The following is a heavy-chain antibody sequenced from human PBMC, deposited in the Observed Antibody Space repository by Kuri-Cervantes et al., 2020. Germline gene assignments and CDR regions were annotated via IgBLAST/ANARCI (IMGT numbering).Heavy chain of an antibody. CDR1: EYTLTELS. CDR2: FDPEDGET. V-gene: IGHV1-24*01. D-gene: IGHD3-3*01. J-gene: IGHJ4*02. Sequence: ASVKVSCKVSEYTLTELSMHWVRQAPGKGLEWMGGFDPEDGETIYAQKFQGRVTMTEDTSTDTAYMELSSLRSEDTAVYYCATDIQPLRFLEWLSPQAWGQGTLVTVSS. CDR3: ATDIQPLRFLEWLSPQA.